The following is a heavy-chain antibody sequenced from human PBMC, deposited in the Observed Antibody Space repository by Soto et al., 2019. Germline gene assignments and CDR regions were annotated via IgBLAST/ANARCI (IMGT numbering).Heavy chain of an antibody. Sequence: ETLSLTCTVSGGSISSSSYYWGWIRQPPGKGLEWIGSIYYSGSTYYNPSLKSRVTISVDTSKNQFSLKLSSVTAADTAVYYCARHARPYYYDSSGYYAWGYFDPWGQGTLVTVSS. D-gene: IGHD3-22*01. CDR2: IYYSGST. V-gene: IGHV4-39*01. CDR1: GGSISSSSYY. J-gene: IGHJ4*02. CDR3: ARHARPYYYDSSGYYAWGYFDP.